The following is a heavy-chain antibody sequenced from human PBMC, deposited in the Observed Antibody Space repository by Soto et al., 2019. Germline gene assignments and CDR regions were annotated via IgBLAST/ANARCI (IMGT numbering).Heavy chain of an antibody. CDR1: GYTFTSYV. D-gene: IGHD6-13*01. CDR2: ISAYNGNT. Sequence: QVQLVQSGAEVKKPGASVKVSCKASGYTFTSYVISWVRQAPGQGLEWMGWISAYNGNTNYAQKLQGRVTMTTDTATSTAYMELRSVRCDDTAVYYCASYREQMVLYGMDVWGQGTRVTVSS. J-gene: IGHJ6*02. V-gene: IGHV1-18*01. CDR3: ASYREQMVLYGMDV.